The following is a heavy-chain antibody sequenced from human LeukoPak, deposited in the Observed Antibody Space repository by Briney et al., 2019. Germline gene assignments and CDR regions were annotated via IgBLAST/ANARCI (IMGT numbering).Heavy chain of an antibody. Sequence: SQTLSLACAISGDSFSSNSAAWNWIRQSPSRGLEWLGRTYYRSKWYNDYAVSVKSRITINPDTSKNQSSLQLNSVTPEDTAVYYCARVGFYDSSGYLHYYFDYWGQGTLVTVSS. CDR1: GDSFSSNSAA. CDR3: ARVGFYDSSGYLHYYFDY. D-gene: IGHD3-22*01. V-gene: IGHV6-1*01. CDR2: TYYRSKWYN. J-gene: IGHJ4*02.